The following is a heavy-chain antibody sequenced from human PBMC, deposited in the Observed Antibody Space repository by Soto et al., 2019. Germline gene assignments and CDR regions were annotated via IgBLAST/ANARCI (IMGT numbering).Heavy chain of an antibody. V-gene: IGHV4-31*03. Sequence: QVQLQESGPGLVKPSQTLSLTCTVSGGSISSGGYYWSWIRQHPGKGLEWIGYIYYSGSTYYNPSLKSRVTISVDTSKNQFSLKLSSVTAADTAVYYCARSTVTTLLKWYFDLWGRGTLVTVSS. D-gene: IGHD4-17*01. CDR3: ARSTVTTLLKWYFDL. J-gene: IGHJ2*01. CDR2: IYYSGST. CDR1: GGSISSGGYY.